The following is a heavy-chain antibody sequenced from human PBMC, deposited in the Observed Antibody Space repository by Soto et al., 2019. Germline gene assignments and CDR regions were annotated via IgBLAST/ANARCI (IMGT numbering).Heavy chain of an antibody. D-gene: IGHD2-21*01. J-gene: IGHJ3*02. CDR3: TIGSWSGEVFDI. CDR1: GGTFSTYS. V-gene: IGHV1-69*02. Sequence: QVQLVQSGAEVKKPRSAVKVSCKDSGGTFSTYSMFWVRQAPGQGLEWMGRIIPMLGIANYAQKFQGRVTITADKATGTAYMELSSLRSEDTALYYCTIGSWSGEVFDIWGQGTMVTVSS. CDR2: IIPMLGIA.